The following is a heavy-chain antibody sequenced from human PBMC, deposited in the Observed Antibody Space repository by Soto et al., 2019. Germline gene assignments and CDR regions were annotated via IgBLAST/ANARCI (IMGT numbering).Heavy chain of an antibody. V-gene: IGHV4-38-2*02. CDR3: ARDGGTGFYQLDY. CDR1: GYSISTGFN. CDR2: IYHSGST. D-gene: IGHD2-2*01. Sequence: SETLSLTCAVSGYSISTGFNWAWIRQPPGKGLEWIGSIYHSGSTYYNLSLKSRVTISSDASKNQISLKLSSVTAADTALYYCARDGGTGFYQLDYWGQGTLVTVSS. J-gene: IGHJ4*02.